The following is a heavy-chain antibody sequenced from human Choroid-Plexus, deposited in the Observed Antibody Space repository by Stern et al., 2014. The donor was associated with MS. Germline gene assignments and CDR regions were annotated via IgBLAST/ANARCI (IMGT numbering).Heavy chain of an antibody. J-gene: IGHJ4*02. V-gene: IGHV3-30*18. CDR2: ISYDGSDK. Sequence: VQLEAPPPPPPHPRSPLILSCAASGFTFSNFGMHWVRQAPGKGLEWVALISYDGSDKYYADSVKGRFTIFRDNSKNTLYMHMNSLRAEDTAVYYCAKDRQWSTYFFDYWGQGSLVTVSS. D-gene: IGHD2-15*01. CDR1: GFTFSNFG. CDR3: AKDRQWSTYFFDY.